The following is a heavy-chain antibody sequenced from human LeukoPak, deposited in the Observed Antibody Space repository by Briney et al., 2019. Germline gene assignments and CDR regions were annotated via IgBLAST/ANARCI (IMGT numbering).Heavy chain of an antibody. D-gene: IGHD3-16*01. V-gene: IGHV4-38-2*02. CDR1: GYSISSGYY. CDR3: ARGGGFIPLDY. CDR2: IYHSGST. Sequence: PSETLSLTCTVSGYSISSGYYWGWIRQPPGKGLEWIGSIYHSGSTYYNPSLKSRVTVSLDTSKNQFSLKLSSVTAADTAVYYCARGGGFIPLDYWGQGTLVTVSS. J-gene: IGHJ4*02.